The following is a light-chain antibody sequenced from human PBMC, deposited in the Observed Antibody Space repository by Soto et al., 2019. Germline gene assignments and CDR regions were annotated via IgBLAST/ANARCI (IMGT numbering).Light chain of an antibody. V-gene: IGKV3-15*01. CDR1: HSVSSY. CDR2: GAS. CDR3: QLYNNWPRT. J-gene: IGKJ1*01. Sequence: EKVKTPYTTPLSVSPGERATLSCMASHSVSSYLAWYQQKPGQAPRLLIYGASTRATGIPARFSGSGSGTEFTLTISSLQSEDFAVYYCQLYNNWPRTFGQGTKVDIK.